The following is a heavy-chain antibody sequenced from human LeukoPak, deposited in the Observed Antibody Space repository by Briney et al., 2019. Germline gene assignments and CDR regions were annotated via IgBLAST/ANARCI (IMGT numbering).Heavy chain of an antibody. CDR3: ASSCSSTSCPRDY. V-gene: IGHV4-34*01. CDR2: INHSGST. D-gene: IGHD2-2*01. CDR1: GGSFSGYY. Sequence: SETLSLTCAVYGGSFSGYYWSWIRQPPGKGLEWIGEINHSGSTNYNPSLKSRVTISVDTSKNQFSLKLSSVTAADTAMYYCASSCSSTSCPRDYWGQGTLVTVSS. J-gene: IGHJ4*02.